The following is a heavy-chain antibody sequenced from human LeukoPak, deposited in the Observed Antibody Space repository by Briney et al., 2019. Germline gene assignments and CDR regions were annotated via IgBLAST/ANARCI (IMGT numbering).Heavy chain of an antibody. J-gene: IGHJ6*02. CDR2: ISYDGSNK. V-gene: IGHV3-30-3*01. Sequence: GGSLRLSCAASGFTFSSYAMHWVRQAPGKGLEWVAVISYDGSNKYYADSVKGRFTISRDNSKNTLYLQMNSLRAEDTAVYYCAKGYSNFYYYGMDVWGQGTTVTVSS. D-gene: IGHD4-11*01. CDR3: AKGYSNFYYYGMDV. CDR1: GFTFSSYA.